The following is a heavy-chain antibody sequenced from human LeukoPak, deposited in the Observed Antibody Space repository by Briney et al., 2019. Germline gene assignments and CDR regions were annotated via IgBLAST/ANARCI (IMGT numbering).Heavy chain of an antibody. CDR2: IYHSGST. Sequence: PSETLSLTCTVSGDSISSYYWSWIREPPGKGLEWIGYIYHSGSTNYKPSLKSRVTISADTSKDQFSLKLASVTAADTAVYYCATGYSSTWYYFDYWGQGTLVTVSS. CDR1: GDSISSYY. CDR3: ATGYSSTWYYFDY. V-gene: IGHV4-59*01. D-gene: IGHD6-13*01. J-gene: IGHJ4*02.